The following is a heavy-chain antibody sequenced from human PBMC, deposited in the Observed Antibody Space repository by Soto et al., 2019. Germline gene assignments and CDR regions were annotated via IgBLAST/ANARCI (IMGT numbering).Heavy chain of an antibody. CDR3: ARRAGSGQQEGYCDH. CDR2: IIPIFGTA. D-gene: IGHD3-10*01. V-gene: IGHV1-69*01. J-gene: IGHJ2*01. Sequence: QVQLVQSGAEVKKPGSSVKVSCKASGGTFSSYAISWVRQAPGQGLEWMGGIIPIFGTANYAQKFQGRVTITADESTSTAYVELSRLRSEDTAVYYCARRAGSGQQEGYCDHWGRGTLVTVSS. CDR1: GGTFSSYA.